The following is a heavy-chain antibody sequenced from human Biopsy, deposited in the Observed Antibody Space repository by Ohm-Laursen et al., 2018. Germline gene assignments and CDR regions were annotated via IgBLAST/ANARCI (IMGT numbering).Heavy chain of an antibody. CDR2: INHSGRT. Sequence: QTPSLTCAVYGESFNGYYWSWIRQTPGKGLEWIGEINHSGRTNYSPSLKSRVTISVDTSKNQFSLKVRSVTAADTAVYYCVRGVDYYDPYHYYALDVWGQGTTVTVSS. J-gene: IGHJ6*02. CDR3: VRGVDYYDPYHYYALDV. V-gene: IGHV4-34*01. D-gene: IGHD3-22*01. CDR1: GESFNGYY.